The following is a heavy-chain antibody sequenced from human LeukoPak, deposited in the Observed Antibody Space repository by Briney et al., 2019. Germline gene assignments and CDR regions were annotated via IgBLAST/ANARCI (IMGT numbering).Heavy chain of an antibody. CDR2: IYPGDSDT. D-gene: IGHD5-12*01. V-gene: IGHV5-51*01. CDR3: ARLHRGDGYKFGDAFDI. Sequence: GESLQISCKGSGYSFTSYWIGWVRQMPGKGLEWIGIIYPGDSDTRYSPSFQGQVTISADKSISTAYLQWSSLKASDTAMYYCARLHRGDGYKFGDAFDIWGQGTMVTVSS. J-gene: IGHJ3*02. CDR1: GYSFTSYW.